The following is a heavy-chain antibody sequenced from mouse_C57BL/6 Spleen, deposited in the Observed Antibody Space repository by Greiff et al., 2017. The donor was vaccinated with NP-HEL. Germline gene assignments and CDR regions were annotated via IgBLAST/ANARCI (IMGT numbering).Heavy chain of an antibody. CDR2: IYPGDGDT. CDR3: ARWESDAMDY. D-gene: IGHD4-1*01. CDR1: GYAFSSYW. V-gene: IGHV1-80*01. J-gene: IGHJ4*01. Sequence: QVHVKQSGAELVKPGASVKISCKASGYAFSSYWMNWVKQRPGKGLEWIGQIYPGDGDTNYNGKFKGKATLTADKSSSTAYMQLSSLTSEDSAVYFCARWESDAMDYWGQGTSVTVSS.